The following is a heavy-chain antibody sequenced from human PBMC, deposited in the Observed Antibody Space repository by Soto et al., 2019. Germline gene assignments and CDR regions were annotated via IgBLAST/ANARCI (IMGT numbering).Heavy chain of an antibody. V-gene: IGHV3-53*01. CDR2: IYSGGIT. D-gene: IGHD6-19*01. J-gene: IGHJ4*02. CDR3: AIAVAGRLPDY. CDR1: GFTVSSDY. Sequence: EVQLVESGGGLLQPGGSLRLSCAASGFTVSSDYMSWVRQAPGKGLEWVSGIYSGGITYYADSVKGRFTISRDNSKNTLYLQMNSLGAEDTAVYYCAIAVAGRLPDYWGQGTLVTVSS.